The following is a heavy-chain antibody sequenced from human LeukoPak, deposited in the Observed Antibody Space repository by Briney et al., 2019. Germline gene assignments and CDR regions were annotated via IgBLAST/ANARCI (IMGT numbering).Heavy chain of an antibody. CDR2: ISSSSYI. V-gene: IGHV3-21*01. CDR1: GFTFSSYS. CDR3: AKGGWRELLSSYFDY. D-gene: IGHD1-26*01. Sequence: PGGSLRLSCAASGFTFSSYSMNWVRQAPGKGLEWVSSISSSSYIYYADSVKGRFTISRDNAKNSLYLQMNSLRAEDTAVYYCAKGGWRELLSSYFDYWGQGTLVTVSS. J-gene: IGHJ4*02.